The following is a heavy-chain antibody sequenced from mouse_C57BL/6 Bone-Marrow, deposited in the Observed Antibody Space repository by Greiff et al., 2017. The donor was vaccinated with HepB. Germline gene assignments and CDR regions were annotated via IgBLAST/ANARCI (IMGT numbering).Heavy chain of an antibody. CDR1: GYSFTGYY. D-gene: IGHD2-4*01. J-gene: IGHJ3*01. CDR3: ARDDYDEGFAY. CDR2: INPSTGGT. Sequence: EVKLQESGPELVKPGASVKISCKASGYSFTGYYMHWVKQSSEKSLEWIGEINPSTGGTSYNQKFKGKATLTVDKSSSTAYMQLKSLTSEDSAVYYCARDDYDEGFAYWGQGTLVTVSS. V-gene: IGHV1-43*01.